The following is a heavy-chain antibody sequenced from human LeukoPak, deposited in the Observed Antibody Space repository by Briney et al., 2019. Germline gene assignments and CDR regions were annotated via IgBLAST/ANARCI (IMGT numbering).Heavy chain of an antibody. Sequence: PSETLSLTCTVSGGSISSYYWSWIRQPPGKGLEWIGYIYYSGSTNYNPSLKSRVTIPVDTSKNQFSLKLSSVTAADTAVYYCARTHRANFDYWGQGTLVTVSS. J-gene: IGHJ4*02. CDR3: ARTHRANFDY. V-gene: IGHV4-59*01. CDR2: IYYSGST. CDR1: GGSISSYY.